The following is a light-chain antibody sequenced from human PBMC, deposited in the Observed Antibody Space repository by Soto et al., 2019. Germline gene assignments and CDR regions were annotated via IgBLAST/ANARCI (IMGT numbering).Light chain of an antibody. Sequence: IGLTEASSHLSFFSGERGNLSFRGRHSVSSTYLAWYQQKPGKAPRLLINGASSRATGIPDRFSGSGSGTDFTLTISRLEPEDFAVYYCQQYGTSPPSTFGQGTRLEIK. CDR1: HSVSSTY. CDR3: QQYGTSPPST. J-gene: IGKJ5*01. V-gene: IGKV3-20*01. CDR2: GAS.